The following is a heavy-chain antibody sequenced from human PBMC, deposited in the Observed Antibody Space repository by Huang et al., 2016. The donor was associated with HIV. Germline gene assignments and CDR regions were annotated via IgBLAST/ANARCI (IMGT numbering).Heavy chain of an antibody. CDR1: EGTFSSYS. D-gene: IGHD5-18*01. V-gene: IGHV1-69*13. CDR3: ARAALVNNQYFDY. J-gene: IGHJ4*02. CDR2: IIPIFGTT. Sequence: VQLIQSGAEVKKTGSSVRVSCRASEGTFSSYSIGWMRQAPGQGLEWMGGIIPIFGTTTYAQKFQGRVSIAADESTSTAYMDRNSLRSEDTAVYYCARAALVNNQYFDYWGQGTLVTVSS.